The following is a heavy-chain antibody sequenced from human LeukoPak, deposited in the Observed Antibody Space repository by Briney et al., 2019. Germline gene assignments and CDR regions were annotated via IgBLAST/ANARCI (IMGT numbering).Heavy chain of an antibody. D-gene: IGHD2-2*01. CDR3: ARVGYCSTASCPWGMDV. CDR2: IKQDGSEK. V-gene: IGHV3-7*01. Sequence: PGGSLRLSCAASGFTFSSYWMSWVRQAPGKGLEWVANIKQDGSEKYYVDSVKGRFTISRDNAKNSLYLQMNSLRAEDTALYYCARVGYCSTASCPWGMDVWGKGTTVTVSS. CDR1: GFTFSSYW. J-gene: IGHJ6*04.